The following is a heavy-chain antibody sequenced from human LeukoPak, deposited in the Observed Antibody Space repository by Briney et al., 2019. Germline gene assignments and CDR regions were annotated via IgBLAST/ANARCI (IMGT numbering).Heavy chain of an antibody. Sequence: ASVKVSCKVSGYTLTELSTHWVRQAPGKGLEWMGGFDPEDGETIYAQKFQGRVTMTEDTSTDTAYMELSSLRSEDTAVYYCAREGRRNAGDQPLLFWGQGTLVTVSS. CDR2: FDPEDGET. CDR3: AREGRRNAGDQPLLF. CDR1: GYTLTELS. J-gene: IGHJ4*02. D-gene: IGHD7-27*01. V-gene: IGHV1-24*01.